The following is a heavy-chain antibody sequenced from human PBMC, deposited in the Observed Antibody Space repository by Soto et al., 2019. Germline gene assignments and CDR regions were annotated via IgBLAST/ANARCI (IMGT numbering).Heavy chain of an antibody. J-gene: IGHJ4*02. Sequence: QVQLVESGGGVVQPGRSLRLSCVASGFTFSNYAMHWARQAPGKGLEWVAFISYDGSYEYYAESVKGRFTVSRDNSKNTVFPQMNSLRAEETAVYYCARDLMGIGAYWGQGTLVTVSS. CDR1: GFTFSNYA. CDR3: ARDLMGIGAY. D-gene: IGHD2-8*01. CDR2: ISYDGSYE. V-gene: IGHV3-30*04.